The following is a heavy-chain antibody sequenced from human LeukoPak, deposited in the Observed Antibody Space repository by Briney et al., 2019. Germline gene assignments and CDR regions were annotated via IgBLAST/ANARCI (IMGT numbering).Heavy chain of an antibody. Sequence: ASVKVSCKASGYTFTGYYIQWVRQAPGQGLEWMGWINPNNGGTNYAQKFQGSVTMTRDTSINTAYMEVSRLRSDDTAVYYCARETSSRYFDYWGQGTLVTVSS. CDR3: ARETSSRYFDY. V-gene: IGHV1-2*04. J-gene: IGHJ4*02. CDR2: INPNNGGT. CDR1: GYTFTGYY.